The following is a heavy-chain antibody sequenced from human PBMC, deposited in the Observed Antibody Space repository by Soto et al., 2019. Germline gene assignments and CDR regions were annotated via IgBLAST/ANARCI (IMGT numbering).Heavy chain of an antibody. V-gene: IGHV4-61*01. CDR1: GGSVSSGSYF. CDR2: ISYSGST. D-gene: IGHD1-7*01. J-gene: IGHJ4*02. Sequence: QVQLQESGPGLVKPSETLSLTCNVSGGSVSSGSYFWSWIRQPPGKGLEWIGYISYSGSTNYNPSLKSRVSISVDTSKMQFSLKLSSVTAADTAVYYCARGQNWNYDYWGQGTLVTVSS. CDR3: ARGQNWNYDY.